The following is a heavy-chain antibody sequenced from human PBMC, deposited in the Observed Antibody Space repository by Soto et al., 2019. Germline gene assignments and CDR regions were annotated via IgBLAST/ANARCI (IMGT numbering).Heavy chain of an antibody. CDR2: ISSSSSYI. J-gene: IGHJ4*02. CDR3: ASSRMVGYHSLDY. V-gene: IGHV3-21*01. CDR1: GFTFSSYS. D-gene: IGHD5-18*01. Sequence: EVQLVESGGGLVKPGGSLRLSCAASGFTFSSYSMNWVRQAPGKGLEWVSSISSSSSYIYYADSVKGRFTISRDNAKNSLYLQMNSLRAEDTAVYYCASSRMVGYHSLDYWGQGTLVTVSS.